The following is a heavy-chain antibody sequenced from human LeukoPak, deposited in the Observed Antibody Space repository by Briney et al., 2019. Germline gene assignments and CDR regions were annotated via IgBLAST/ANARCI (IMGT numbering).Heavy chain of an antibody. V-gene: IGHV3-23*01. Sequence: GGSLRLSCAASGFTFSTYAMSWVRQIPGKGLEWVSAISGSDDGTYYADSVKGRFTISRDNSRNTLYLQMNTLRAEDTAVYFCARDRLDRSGYHYFDYWGQGTLVTVSS. CDR1: GFTFSTYA. CDR2: ISGSDDGT. J-gene: IGHJ4*02. CDR3: ARDRLDRSGYHYFDY. D-gene: IGHD3-22*01.